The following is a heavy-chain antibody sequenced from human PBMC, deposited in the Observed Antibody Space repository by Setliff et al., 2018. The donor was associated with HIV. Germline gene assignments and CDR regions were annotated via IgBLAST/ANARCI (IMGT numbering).Heavy chain of an antibody. CDR1: GFIFKTYD. J-gene: IGHJ4*02. CDR3: TKDPTPVQLWFFSGYYSES. CDR2: IRFNANNQ. V-gene: IGHV3-30*02. D-gene: IGHD1-1*01. Sequence: GGSLRLSCATSGFIFKTYDIHWVRQAPGKGLEWVTFIRFNANNQYYADSVKGRFTISRDNSKNTLYLEMSSLRAEDTATYYCTKDPTPVQLWFFSGYYSESWGQGTVVTVSS.